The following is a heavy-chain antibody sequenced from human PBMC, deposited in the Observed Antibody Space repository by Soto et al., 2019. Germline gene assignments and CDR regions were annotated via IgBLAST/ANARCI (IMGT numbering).Heavy chain of an antibody. CDR3: TRQDLSGRTYTGFHF. Sequence: QVQLVESGGGVVQPGTSLRLSCAASGFSFRDFGMQWVRQAPGKGLEWVAIIRFDGTNPYYADSVKGRFTVSRDNSKNTLLLQMNSLRDDDTAMYYCTRQDLSGRTYTGFHFWGQGTLVFVSS. V-gene: IGHV3-30*19. CDR1: GFSFRDFG. D-gene: IGHD3-16*01. CDR2: IRFDGTNP. J-gene: IGHJ4*02.